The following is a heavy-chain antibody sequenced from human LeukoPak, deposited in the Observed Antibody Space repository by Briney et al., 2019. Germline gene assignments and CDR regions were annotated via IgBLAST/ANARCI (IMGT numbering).Heavy chain of an antibody. Sequence: SETLSLTCTVSGDSISSSSSYWGWIRQPPGEGLEWIGSIYYSGSTYYNTSLKSRVTISVDTSKNQFSLRLSSVTAADTAVYYCARDLGYCTGGRCYPGVVDYWGQGTLVTVSS. D-gene: IGHD2-15*01. CDR3: ARDLGYCTGGRCYPGVVDY. CDR1: GDSISSSSSY. CDR2: IYYSGST. J-gene: IGHJ4*02. V-gene: IGHV4-39*02.